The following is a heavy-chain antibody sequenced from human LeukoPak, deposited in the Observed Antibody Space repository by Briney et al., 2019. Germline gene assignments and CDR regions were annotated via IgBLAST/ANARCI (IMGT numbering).Heavy chain of an antibody. D-gene: IGHD4-17*01. CDR2: ISGSGDST. V-gene: IGHV3-23*01. J-gene: IGHJ4*02. CDR3: AKAKYGDIDY. CDR1: GFTFSSYA. Sequence: GGSLRLSCAASGFTFSSYAMSWVRQAPGKGLEWVSVISGSGDSTYYADSVKGRFTISRDNSKNTLYLQMNSRRAEDTAVYYCAKAKYGDIDYWGQGTLVSVSS.